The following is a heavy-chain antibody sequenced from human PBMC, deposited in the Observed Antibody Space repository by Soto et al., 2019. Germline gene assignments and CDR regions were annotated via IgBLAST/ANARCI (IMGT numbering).Heavy chain of an antibody. CDR1: GFTFSSYD. V-gene: IGHV3-13*01. Sequence: EVQLVESGGGLVQPGGSLRLSCAASGFTFSSYDMHWVRQATGKGLEWVSAIGTAGDTYYPGSVKGRFTISRENAKNSLYLQMNSLRAEDTAVYYCARDPRRVGSPLGYCSSTSCYEPYGMDVWGQGTTVTVSS. J-gene: IGHJ6*02. CDR2: IGTAGDT. CDR3: ARDPRRVGSPLGYCSSTSCYEPYGMDV. D-gene: IGHD2-2*01.